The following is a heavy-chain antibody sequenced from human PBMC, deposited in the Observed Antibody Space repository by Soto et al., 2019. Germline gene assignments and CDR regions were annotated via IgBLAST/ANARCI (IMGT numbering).Heavy chain of an antibody. CDR2: ISGSGGST. CDR3: AKDRTGFSEMDENCSGGSCYSGFDY. Sequence: EVQLLESGGGLVQPGGSLRLSCAASGFTFSSYAMSWVRQAPGKGLEWVSAISGSGGSTYYADSVKGRFTISRDNSKNTLYLQMNSLRAEDTAVYYCAKDRTGFSEMDENCSGGSCYSGFDYWGQGTLVTVSS. J-gene: IGHJ4*02. D-gene: IGHD2-15*01. V-gene: IGHV3-23*01. CDR1: GFTFSSYA.